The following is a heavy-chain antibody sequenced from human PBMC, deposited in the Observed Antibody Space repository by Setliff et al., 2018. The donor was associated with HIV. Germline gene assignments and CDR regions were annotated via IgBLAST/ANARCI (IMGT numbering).Heavy chain of an antibody. V-gene: IGHV4-39*01. J-gene: IGHJ4*02. CDR3: ARYGNQWLVTIDY. D-gene: IGHD6-19*01. CDR2: IYFSGSA. Sequence: PSETLSLTCTVSGDSIGTTTYYWGWIRQSPEKGLEWIWSIYFSGSAYYNPSLESRVTISVDTSKNQFSLKLNSVTAADTAVYYCARYGNQWLVTIDYWGQGTLVTVSS. CDR1: GDSIGTTTYY.